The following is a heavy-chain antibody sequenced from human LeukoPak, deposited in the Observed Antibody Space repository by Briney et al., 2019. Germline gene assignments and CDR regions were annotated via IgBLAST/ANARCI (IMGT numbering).Heavy chain of an antibody. CDR2: IRYDGSNK. CDR3: AKDYSSWLTRTYFDY. V-gene: IGHV3-30*02. Sequence: GGSLRLSCAASGFTFSSYSMNWVRQAPGKGLEWVAFIRYDGSNKYYADSVKGRFTISRDNSKNTLYLQMNSLRAEDTAVYYCAKDYSSWLTRTYFDYWGQGTLVTVSS. D-gene: IGHD6-13*01. J-gene: IGHJ4*02. CDR1: GFTFSSYS.